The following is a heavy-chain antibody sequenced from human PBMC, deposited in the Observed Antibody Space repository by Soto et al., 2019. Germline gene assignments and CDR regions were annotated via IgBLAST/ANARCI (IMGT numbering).Heavy chain of an antibody. Sequence: GGSLRLSCAASGFTFSSYGMHCVRQAPGKGLEGVAVRWYDGSNKYYADSVNGRFTISRDNSKNTLYLQMNSLRAEDTAVYYCARGLVPYYYDSSGYFEYWGQGTMVTVSS. CDR3: ARGLVPYYYDSSGYFEY. CDR1: GFTFSSYG. V-gene: IGHV3-33*01. CDR2: RWYDGSNK. J-gene: IGHJ4*02. D-gene: IGHD3-22*01.